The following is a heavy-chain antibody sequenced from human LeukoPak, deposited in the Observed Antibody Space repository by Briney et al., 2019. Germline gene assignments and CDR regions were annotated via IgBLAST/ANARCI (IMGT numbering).Heavy chain of an antibody. CDR1: GYTFTGYY. V-gene: IGHV1-2*02. CDR3: ARSDYYYYYMDV. J-gene: IGHJ6*03. CDR2: INPNSGGT. Sequence: GASVKVSCKASGYTFTGYYMHWVRQAPGQGLEWMGWINPNSGGTNYAQKFQSRVTMTRDTSISTAYMELSRLRSDDTAVYYCARSDYYYYYMDVWGKGTTVTVSS.